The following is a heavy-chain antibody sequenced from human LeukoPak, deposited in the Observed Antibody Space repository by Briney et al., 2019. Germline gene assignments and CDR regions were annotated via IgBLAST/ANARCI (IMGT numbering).Heavy chain of an antibody. CDR1: GGSFSGYY. D-gene: IGHD3-9*01. V-gene: IGHV4-34*01. J-gene: IGHJ4*02. Sequence: PSETLSLTCAVYGGSFSGYYWSWIRQPPGKGLEWIGEINHSGNTNYNPSLKSRVTISVDTSKNQFSLKLSSVTAADTAVYYCARANPYDILTGYYRVIDYWGQGTLVTVSS. CDR3: ARANPYDILTGYYRVIDY. CDR2: INHSGNT.